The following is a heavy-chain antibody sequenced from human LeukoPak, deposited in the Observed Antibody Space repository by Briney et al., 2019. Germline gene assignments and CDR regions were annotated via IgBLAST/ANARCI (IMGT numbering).Heavy chain of an antibody. D-gene: IGHD1-26*01. CDR2: IYYSGST. CDR1: GGSISSYY. Sequence: SETLSLTCTVCGGSISSYYWSWIRQPPGKGLEWIGYIYYSGSTNYNPSLKSRVTISVAPSKNQFSLKLSPVTAADTAVYYCASRTSGSYSLQPNDAFDIWGQGTMVTVSS. CDR3: ASRTSGSYSLQPNDAFDI. J-gene: IGHJ3*02. V-gene: IGHV4-59*01.